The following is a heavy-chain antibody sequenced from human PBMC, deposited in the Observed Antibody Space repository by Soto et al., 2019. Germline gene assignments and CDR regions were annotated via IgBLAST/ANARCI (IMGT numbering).Heavy chain of an antibody. Sequence: ASVKVSCKASGYTFTSYYMHWVRQAPGQGLEWLGIINPSGGSTTYAQKFQGRVTMTRDTSTSTVYMELSSLRSEDTAVYYCAWVDCSGGGCYGIDYWGQGTLVTVSS. J-gene: IGHJ4*02. D-gene: IGHD2-15*01. CDR3: AWVDCSGGGCYGIDY. CDR2: INPSGGST. CDR1: GYTFTSYY. V-gene: IGHV1-46*01.